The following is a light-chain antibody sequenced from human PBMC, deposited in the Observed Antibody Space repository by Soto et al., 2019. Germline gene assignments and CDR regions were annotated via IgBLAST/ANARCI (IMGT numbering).Light chain of an antibody. CDR1: HSVSSW. Sequence: DIQMTQSPSALSASVGDRVTITCRASHSVSSWLAWYQQKPGKAPKLLIYDASSLENEVSSRFSGSGSGTEFTLTISSLPPEDSATYFCQQYNGNLYSFGQGTKLEIK. J-gene: IGKJ2*03. V-gene: IGKV1-5*01. CDR2: DAS. CDR3: QQYNGNLYS.